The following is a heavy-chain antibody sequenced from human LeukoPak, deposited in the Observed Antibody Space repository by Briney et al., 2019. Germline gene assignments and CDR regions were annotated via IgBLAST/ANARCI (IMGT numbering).Heavy chain of an antibody. D-gene: IGHD3-10*01. J-gene: IGHJ4*02. CDR1: GFTLSNYD. V-gene: IGHV3-23*01. Sequence: QPGGSLRLSCVASGFTLSNYDMIWVRQAPGRGLEWVSGLRESGGGTYYTDSVKGRFTISRDNSKNTLYLQMNSLRAEDTAVYYCARRGIVLRGFFLIGLHKQAYYFDYWGLGTLVTLSS. CDR3: ARRGIVLRGFFLIGLHKQAYYFDY. CDR2: LRESGGGT.